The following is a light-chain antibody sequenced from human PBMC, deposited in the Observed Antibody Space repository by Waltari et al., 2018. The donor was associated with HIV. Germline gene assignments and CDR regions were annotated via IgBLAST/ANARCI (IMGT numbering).Light chain of an antibody. V-gene: IGKV2-30*01. Sequence: DVVMTKSPVSLLVTLGQPPSISCWSRQGLVYSDGNTYVNWFQQRPGQSPRRLIYKVSIRDSGVPDRFSGSGSGTDFTLKISRVEAEDVAVYYCLQGTHWPWSFGQGTRLEIK. CDR2: KVS. CDR3: LQGTHWPWS. J-gene: IGKJ5*01. CDR1: QGLVYSDGNTY.